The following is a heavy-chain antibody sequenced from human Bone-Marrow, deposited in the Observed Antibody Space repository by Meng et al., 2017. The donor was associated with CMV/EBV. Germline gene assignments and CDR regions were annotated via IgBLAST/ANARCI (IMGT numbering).Heavy chain of an antibody. D-gene: IGHD2-2*01. CDR1: GYTFSNYY. CDR2: IDPSGGRT. J-gene: IGHJ4*02. CDR3: AKAHEILGSCSLTSCYWGVDF. Sequence: ASVKVSCKASGYTFSNYYMNWVRQAPGQGLEWMGIIDPSGGRTRYAQRFQGRVTLTGDTSTSTVYMELSSLKSEDTAVYYCAKAHEILGSCSLTSCYWGVDFWGQGTLVTVSS. V-gene: IGHV1-46*01.